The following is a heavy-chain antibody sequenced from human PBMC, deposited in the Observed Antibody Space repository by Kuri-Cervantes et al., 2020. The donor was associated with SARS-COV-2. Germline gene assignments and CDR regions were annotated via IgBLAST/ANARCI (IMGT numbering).Heavy chain of an antibody. CDR2: IRSKAYGGTT. CDR3: TREGITIFGVVTPFDY. J-gene: IGHJ4*02. Sequence: GGSLRLSCTASGFTFGDYAMSWVRQAPGKGLEWVGFIRSKAYGGTTEYAASVKGRFTISRDDSKSIAYLQMNSLKTEDTAVYYCTREGITIFGVVTPFDYWGQGTLVTVSS. D-gene: IGHD3-3*01. CDR1: GFTFGDYA. V-gene: IGHV3-49*04.